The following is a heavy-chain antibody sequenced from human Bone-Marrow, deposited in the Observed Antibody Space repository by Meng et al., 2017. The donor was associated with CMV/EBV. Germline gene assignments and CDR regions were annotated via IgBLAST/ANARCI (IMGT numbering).Heavy chain of an antibody. D-gene: IGHD5-24*01. V-gene: IGHV1-2*02. J-gene: IGHJ4*02. CDR3: ARETDGYGRFDY. CDR1: KYTFPGYY. CDR2: INPNSGGT. Sequence: ASVKVSCKASKYTFPGYYIHWMRQAPGQGLEWMGWINPNSGGTNYAQKFQGRVTMTRDTSISTAYMELSRLRSDDTAVYYCARETDGYGRFDYWVQGTLVTVSS.